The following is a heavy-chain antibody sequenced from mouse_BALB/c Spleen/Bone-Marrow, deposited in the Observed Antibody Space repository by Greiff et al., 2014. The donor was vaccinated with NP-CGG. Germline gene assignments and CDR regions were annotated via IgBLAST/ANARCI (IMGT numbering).Heavy chain of an antibody. V-gene: IGHV1S81*02. CDR3: ARWGITLAY. J-gene: IGHJ3*01. CDR2: INPSNGRT. D-gene: IGHD2-4*01. CDR1: GYTFTSYW. Sequence: VKLVESGAELVKPGASVKLSCKASGYTFTSYWMHWVKQRPGQGLEWIREINPSNGRTNYNEKFKSKATLTVDKSSSTAYIQLSSLTSEDSAVYYCARWGITLAYWGQGTLVTVSA.